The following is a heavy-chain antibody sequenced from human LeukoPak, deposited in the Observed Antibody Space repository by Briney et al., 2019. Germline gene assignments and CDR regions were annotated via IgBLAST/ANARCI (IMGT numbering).Heavy chain of an antibody. CDR3: ARVFRGVVTSTWFDP. J-gene: IGHJ5*02. CDR1: GGSINGHY. CDR2: VYDNGNT. V-gene: IGHV4-59*11. Sequence: SETLSLTCTVSGGSINGHYWTWIRQPPGKGLEWIGFVYDNGNTNYNSSLQSRVTMSVDTSKNQLSLKMRSVTAADTAIYYCARVFRGVVTSTWFDPWGQGALVTVSS. D-gene: IGHD2-21*02.